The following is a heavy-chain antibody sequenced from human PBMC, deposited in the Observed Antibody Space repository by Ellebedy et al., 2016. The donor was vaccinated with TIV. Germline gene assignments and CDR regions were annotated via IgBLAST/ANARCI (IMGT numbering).Heavy chain of an antibody. CDR1: GFTFSTYW. Sequence: PGGSLRLSCAVSGFTFSTYWMYWVRQAPGKGLEWVANIKEDGSEEYSVDSVKGRFTISRDNAKNSLYLQMNSLRAEDPAVYYCVRDLHWSYCDWGQGTLVTVSS. CDR2: IKEDGSEE. D-gene: IGHD1-26*01. CDR3: VRDLHWSYCD. V-gene: IGHV3-7*03. J-gene: IGHJ4*02.